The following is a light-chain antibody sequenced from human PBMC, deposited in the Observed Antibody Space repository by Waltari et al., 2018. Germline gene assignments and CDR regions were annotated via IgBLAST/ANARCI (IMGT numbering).Light chain of an antibody. V-gene: IGLV2-14*03. CDR1: SSDVGGYNY. J-gene: IGLJ3*02. Sequence: QSALTQPASVSGSPGQSITIPCTGTSSDVGGYNYVSWYQQHPGKAPKLMIYDVSKRPSGVSNRFSGSKSGNTASLIISGLQAVDEADYYCSSYRSSLVFGGGTKLTVL. CDR2: DVS. CDR3: SSYRSSLV.